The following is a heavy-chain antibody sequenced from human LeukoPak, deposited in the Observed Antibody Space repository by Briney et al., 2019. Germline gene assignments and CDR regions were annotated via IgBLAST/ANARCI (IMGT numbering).Heavy chain of an antibody. D-gene: IGHD3-10*01. CDR1: GGSISSYY. Sequence: PSETLSLTCTVSGGSISSYYWSWIRQPPGKGLEWIGSIYHSGSTNYNPFLRRRVTISADTSKNQFSLKLSSVTAAYTAVYYCARDSLGDDYATGWFYYYMDVWGKGTKVTVSS. CDR3: ARDSLGDDYATGWFYYYMDV. J-gene: IGHJ6*03. V-gene: IGHV4-59*01. CDR2: IYHSGST.